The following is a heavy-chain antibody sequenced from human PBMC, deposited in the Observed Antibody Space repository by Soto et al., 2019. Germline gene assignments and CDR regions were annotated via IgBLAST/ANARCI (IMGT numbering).Heavy chain of an antibody. D-gene: IGHD2-21*01. CDR1: GYTFSGYS. Sequence: XSVNVSCKAYGYTFSGYSITWVRQAPGQGLECMGRISGYNGNTNYARTLRGRLTLTTDTSTSTAYMELRSLTSDDTAVYYCARDVFCGGAPACPDMDVWGQGATVTV. CDR2: ISGYNGNT. V-gene: IGHV1-18*04. CDR3: ARDVFCGGAPACPDMDV. J-gene: IGHJ6*02.